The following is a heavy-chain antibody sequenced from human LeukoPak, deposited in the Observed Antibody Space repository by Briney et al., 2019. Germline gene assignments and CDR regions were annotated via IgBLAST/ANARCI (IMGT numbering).Heavy chain of an antibody. Sequence: SETLSLTCTVSGGSIRSYYWSWIRQPPGKGLEWIGYMYYRGNTNYNPSLKSRVTISVDTSKNQFSLKLSSVTAADTAVYYCARTTEAHSWRTRYYDYYMDVWGKGTTVTVSS. J-gene: IGHJ6*03. CDR2: MYYRGNT. CDR1: GGSIRSYY. V-gene: IGHV4-59*01. CDR3: ARTTEAHSWRTRYYDYYMDV. D-gene: IGHD6-13*01.